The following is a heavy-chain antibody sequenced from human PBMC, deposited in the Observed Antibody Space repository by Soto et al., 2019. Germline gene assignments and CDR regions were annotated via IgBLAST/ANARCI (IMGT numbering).Heavy chain of an antibody. V-gene: IGHV1-69*05. CDR2: IIPIFGTA. CDR3: ARNALIVVVPAASRYNWNYVDY. D-gene: IGHD2-2*01. CDR1: GGTFSSYA. J-gene: IGHJ4*02. Sequence: SVKVSCKASGGTFSSYAISWVRQAPGQGLEWMGGIIPIFGTANYAQKFQGRVTITTDESTSTAYMELSSLRSEDTAVCYCARNALIVVVPAASRYNWNYVDYWGQGTLVTVSS.